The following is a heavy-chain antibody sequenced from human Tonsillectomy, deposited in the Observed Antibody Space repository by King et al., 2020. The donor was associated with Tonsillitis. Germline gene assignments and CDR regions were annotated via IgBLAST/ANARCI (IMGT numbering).Heavy chain of an antibody. CDR3: AREGGWASCFDY. D-gene: IGHD3-16*01. J-gene: IGHJ4*02. CDR1: GFTFSSYR. Sequence: QLVESGGGLVQPGGSLRLSCAASGFTFSSYRMHWVRQAPGKGLVWVSRFNSDGSSTSYADSVKGRFTISRDNAKNTLYLQMNSLRAEDTAVYYCAREGGWASCFDYWGQGSLVTVSS. CDR2: FNSDGSST. V-gene: IGHV3-74*01.